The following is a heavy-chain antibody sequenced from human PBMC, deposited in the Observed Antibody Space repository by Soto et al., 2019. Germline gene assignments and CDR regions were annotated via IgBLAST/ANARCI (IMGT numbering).Heavy chain of an antibody. CDR2: IYWDDDK. V-gene: IGHV2-5*02. J-gene: IGHJ1*01. CDR1: GFSLSTSGVG. D-gene: IGHD2-15*01. CDR3: AHTVGLVVVTSEDEYFQH. Sequence: KSGPTLVNPTQTLTLTCTFSGFSLSTSGVGVGWIRQPPGKALEWLAVIYWDDDKGYSPSLKNRLTITKDTSKNQVVLTMTNMDPVDTATYYCAHTVGLVVVTSEDEYFQHWGQGTQVTVSS.